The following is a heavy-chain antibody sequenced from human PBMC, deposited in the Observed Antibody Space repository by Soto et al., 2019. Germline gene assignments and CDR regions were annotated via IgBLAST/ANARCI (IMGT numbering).Heavy chain of an antibody. CDR1: GGSFSGYY. CDR2: INHSGST. V-gene: IGHV4-34*01. D-gene: IGHD2-2*01. J-gene: IGHJ6*03. Sequence: PSETLSLTCAVYGGSFSGYYWSWIRQPPGKGLEWIGEINHSGSTNYNPSLKSRVTISVDTSKNQFSLKLSSVTAADTAVYYCARGVGYCSSTSCRTNVRYYYYYYMDVWDKGTTVTVSS. CDR3: ARGVGYCSSTSCRTNVRYYYYYYMDV.